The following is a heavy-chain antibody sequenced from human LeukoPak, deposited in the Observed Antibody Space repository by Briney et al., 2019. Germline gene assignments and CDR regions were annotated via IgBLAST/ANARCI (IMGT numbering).Heavy chain of an antibody. CDR2: IIPIFGTA. J-gene: IGHJ3*02. Sequence: GASVKVSCKASGGTFSSYAISWVRQAPGQGLEWMGGIIPIFGTATYAQKFQGRVTITTDESTSTAYMELSSLRSEDTAVYYCARVRNSSPSRRAFDIWGQGTMVTVSS. D-gene: IGHD6-6*01. V-gene: IGHV1-69*05. CDR3: ARVRNSSPSRRAFDI. CDR1: GGTFSSYA.